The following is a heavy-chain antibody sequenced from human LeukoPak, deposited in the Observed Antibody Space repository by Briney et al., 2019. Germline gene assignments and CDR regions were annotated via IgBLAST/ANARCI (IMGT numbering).Heavy chain of an antibody. J-gene: IGHJ4*02. V-gene: IGHV3-7*01. CDR2: IKQDGSEK. CDR3: AKPQLVTFDY. D-gene: IGHD6-13*01. CDR1: GFTSSSYW. Sequence: PGGSLRLSCAASGFTSSSYWMSWVRQAPGKGLEWVANIKQDGSEKYYVDSVKGRFTISRDNAKNSLYLQMNSLRAEDTAVYHCAKPQLVTFDYWGQGTLVTVSS.